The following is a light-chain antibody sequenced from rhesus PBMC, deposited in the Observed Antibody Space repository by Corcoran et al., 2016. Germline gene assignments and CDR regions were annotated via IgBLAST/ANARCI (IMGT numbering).Light chain of an antibody. CDR2: KTS. CDR3: QQYNNSPSS. V-gene: IGKV1-22*01. J-gene: IGKJ2*01. CDR1: QSTSNS. Sequence: DIQMTQSPSSLSASVGDTVTNTCRASQSTSNSLAWYQQKPETAPTLLLYKTSTLQNGVPSRFSGSGAGADFTLTISNLQSEDFATYYCQQYNNSPSSFGQGTKVEIK.